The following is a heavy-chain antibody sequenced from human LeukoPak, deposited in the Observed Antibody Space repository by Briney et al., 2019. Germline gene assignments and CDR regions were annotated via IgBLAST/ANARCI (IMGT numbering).Heavy chain of an antibody. CDR3: ARGEPTNEYSSSFSCFY. D-gene: IGHD6-6*01. CDR1: GGSISSGGYY. CDR2: IYHSGST. J-gene: IGHJ4*02. V-gene: IGHV4-30-2*01. Sequence: PSETLSLTCTVSGGSISSGGYYWSWIRQPPGKGLEWIGYIYHSGSTYYNPSLKSRVTISVDRSKNQFSLKLSSVTAADTAVYYCARGEPTNEYSSSFSCFYWGQGTLVTVSS.